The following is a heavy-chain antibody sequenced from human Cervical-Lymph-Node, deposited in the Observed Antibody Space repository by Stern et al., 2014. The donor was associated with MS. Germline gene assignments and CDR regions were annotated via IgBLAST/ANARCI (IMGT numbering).Heavy chain of an antibody. J-gene: IGHJ4*02. Sequence: QVQLVQSGAEVKKPGASVKVSCKASGYTFTTNSVHWVRQAPGQRLEWMGGINAGDGNTKYSQKFQGRVTITKDTSASTAYMQVSSLRFEDTAVYYCARDAGNGYNLDYWGQGTLVTVSS. CDR1: GYTFTTNS. CDR2: INAGDGNT. D-gene: IGHD5-24*01. V-gene: IGHV1-3*01. CDR3: ARDAGNGYNLDY.